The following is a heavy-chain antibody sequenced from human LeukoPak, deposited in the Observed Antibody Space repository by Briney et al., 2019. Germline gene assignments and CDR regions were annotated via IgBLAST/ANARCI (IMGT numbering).Heavy chain of an antibody. CDR1: GFTFSSYG. Sequence: GGSLRLSCAASGFTFSSYGMHWVRQAPGKGLEWVAIISYDGTNKNYADSVKGRFTISRDNSKNTLYLQMNSLRAEDTAVYYCARDLVGYPGEFGAFDIWGQGTMVTVSS. CDR2: ISYDGTNK. D-gene: IGHD6-13*01. V-gene: IGHV3-30*03. J-gene: IGHJ3*02. CDR3: ARDLVGYPGEFGAFDI.